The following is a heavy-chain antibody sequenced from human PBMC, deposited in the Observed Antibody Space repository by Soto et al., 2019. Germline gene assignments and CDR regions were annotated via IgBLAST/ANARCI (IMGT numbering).Heavy chain of an antibody. Sequence: EVQLLESGGGLVQPGGSLRLSCAASRFTFSSYAMSWVRQAPGKGLEWVSGGSTSGGSTDYADSVKGRFTISRDNSKNTLYLQMNSLRADETALYYCAEGLKVLGREIYYGMDVWGQGTTVTVS. J-gene: IGHJ6*02. V-gene: IGHV3-23*01. CDR2: GSTSGGST. D-gene: IGHD3-10*01. CDR3: AEGLKVLGREIYYGMDV. CDR1: RFTFSSYA.